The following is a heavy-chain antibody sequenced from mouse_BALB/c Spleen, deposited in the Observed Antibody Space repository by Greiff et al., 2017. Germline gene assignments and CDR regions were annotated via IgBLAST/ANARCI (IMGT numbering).Heavy chain of an antibody. Sequence: DVNLEVSGGGLVKPGGSLKLSCAASGFTFSSYAMSWVRQTPEKRLEWVATISSGGSYTYYPDSVKGRFTISRDNAKNTLYLQMSSLRSEDTAMYYCASAMDYWGQGTSVTVSS. CDR1: GFTFSSYA. V-gene: IGHV5-9-3*01. J-gene: IGHJ4*01. CDR2: ISSGGSYT. CDR3: ASAMDY.